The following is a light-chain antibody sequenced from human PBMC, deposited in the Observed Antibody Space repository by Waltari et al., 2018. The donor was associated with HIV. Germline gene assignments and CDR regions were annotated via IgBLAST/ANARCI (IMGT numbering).Light chain of an antibody. V-gene: IGLV2-14*03. J-gene: IGLJ3*02. CDR1: SSDVGYYNY. CDR3: TSYTSRDTWV. Sequence: QSALTQPASVSGSPGQSITISCTGTSSDVGYYNYDSWFQQPPDKAPTLILFDVNKRPSGVSNRFSGSKSGKTASLTISGLQPEDEADYFCTSYTSRDTWVFGGGTKVTVL. CDR2: DVN.